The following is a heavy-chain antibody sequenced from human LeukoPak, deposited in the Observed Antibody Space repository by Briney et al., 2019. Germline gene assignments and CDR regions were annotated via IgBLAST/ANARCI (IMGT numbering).Heavy chain of an antibody. CDR2: VYTSGST. CDR1: GGSISSYY. Sequence: SETLSLTCTVSGGSISSYYWSWIRQPAGKGLEWIGRVYTSGSTNYNPSLKSRVTMSVDTSKNQFSLKLSSVTAADTAVYYCARGVRYCSSTSCYKGIDYWGQGTLVTVSS. V-gene: IGHV4-4*07. D-gene: IGHD2-2*02. CDR3: ARGVRYCSSTSCYKGIDY. J-gene: IGHJ4*02.